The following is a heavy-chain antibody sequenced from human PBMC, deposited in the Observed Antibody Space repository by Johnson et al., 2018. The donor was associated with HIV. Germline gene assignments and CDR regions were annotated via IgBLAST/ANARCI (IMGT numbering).Heavy chain of an antibody. CDR1: GFTVSSNY. V-gene: IGHV3-53*01. CDR3: AREYYYESPEAFDI. Sequence: MQLVESGGGLIQPGGSLRLSCAASGFTVSSNYMSWVRQAPGKGLEWVSVIYSGGSTYYADSVQGRFTISRDNSKNTLYLQMNSLRAEDTAVYYCAREYYYESPEAFDIWGQGTMVTVSS. J-gene: IGHJ3*02. CDR2: IYSGGST. D-gene: IGHD3-22*01.